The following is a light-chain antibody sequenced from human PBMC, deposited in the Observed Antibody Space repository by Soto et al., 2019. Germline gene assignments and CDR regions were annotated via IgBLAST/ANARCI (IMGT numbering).Light chain of an antibody. J-gene: IGLJ2*01. CDR2: DVS. V-gene: IGLV2-11*01. CDR1: SGDVGGYNF. CDR3: CSYAGSSTFDVV. Sequence: QSALTRPRSVSGSPGQSVTISCTGTSGDVGGYNFVSWYQQHPGKAPTLMIFDVSQRPSGVPDRFSGSKSGNTASLTISGLQADDEADYYCCSYAGSSTFDVVFGGGTKLTVL.